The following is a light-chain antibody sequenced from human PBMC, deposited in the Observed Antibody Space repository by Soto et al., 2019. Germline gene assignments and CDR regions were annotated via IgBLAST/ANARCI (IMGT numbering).Light chain of an antibody. CDR2: DVS. V-gene: IGLV2-14*03. J-gene: IGLJ2*01. CDR1: SSDVGDFNY. Sequence: QSALTQPASVSGSPGQSITISCTGTSSDVGDFNYVSWYQQHPGKAPKLMIYDVSNRPSGVSNRFSASKSGNTASLTISGLQAEDEADYYCISYTSSSTLYVVFGGGTKVTVL. CDR3: ISYTSSSTLYVV.